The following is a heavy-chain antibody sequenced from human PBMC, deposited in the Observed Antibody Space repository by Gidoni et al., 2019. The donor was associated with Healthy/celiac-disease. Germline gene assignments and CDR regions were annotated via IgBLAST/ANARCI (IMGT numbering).Heavy chain of an antibody. V-gene: IGHV3-33*01. CDR3: ARGRDGYNIN. CDR2: IWYDGSNQ. D-gene: IGHD5-12*01. Sequence: VQLVESGGGVVQLGRSLRLSCAASGFTFSSYGMHWVRQAPGKGLEWVAVIWYDGSNQYYADSVKGRFTISRDNSKNTLYLQMNSLRSEDTAVYYCARGRDGYNINWGQGTLVTVSS. J-gene: IGHJ4*02. CDR1: GFTFSSYG.